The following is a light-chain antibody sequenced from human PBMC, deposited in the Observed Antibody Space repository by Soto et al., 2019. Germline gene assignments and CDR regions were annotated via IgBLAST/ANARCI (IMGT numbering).Light chain of an antibody. J-gene: IGLJ3*02. CDR2: DVN. CDR3: SSYGISRIRV. V-gene: IGLV2-14*01. CDR1: SSDIGAYNY. Sequence: QSALTQPASVSGSPGQSITISCTGSSSDIGAYNYVSWYQQHPGKAPKLMIYDVNNRPSGVSYRFSGSKSGSTASLTISGLQAEDEADYYCSSYGISRIRVFGGGTKLTVL.